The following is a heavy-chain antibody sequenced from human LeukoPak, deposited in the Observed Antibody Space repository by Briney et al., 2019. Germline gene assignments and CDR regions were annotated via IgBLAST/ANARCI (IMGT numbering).Heavy chain of an antibody. D-gene: IGHD5-24*01. CDR1: GYTFTSNY. CDR3: AREGGYNQGYAFDI. Sequence: ASVKVSCKASGYTFTSNYIHWVRQAPGQGLEWMGMIYPRDGSTSYAQKFQGRVTVTRDTSTSTVHMELSGLRSEDTAVYYCAREGGYNQGYAFDIWGQGTMVTVSS. CDR2: IYPRDGST. J-gene: IGHJ3*02. V-gene: IGHV1-46*01.